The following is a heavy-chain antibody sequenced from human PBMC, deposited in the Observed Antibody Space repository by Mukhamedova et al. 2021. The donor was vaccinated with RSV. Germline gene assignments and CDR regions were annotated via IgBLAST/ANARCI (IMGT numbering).Heavy chain of an antibody. CDR3: ARGSSNYYGSGRDDY. J-gene: IGHJ4*02. CDR2: TSAYNGNT. Sequence: SWVRQAPGQGLEWMGWTSAYNGNTNYAQKLQGRVTMTTDTSTSTAYMELRSLRSDDTAVYYCARGSSNYYGSGRDDYWGQGTLVT. V-gene: IGHV1-18*01. D-gene: IGHD3-10*01.